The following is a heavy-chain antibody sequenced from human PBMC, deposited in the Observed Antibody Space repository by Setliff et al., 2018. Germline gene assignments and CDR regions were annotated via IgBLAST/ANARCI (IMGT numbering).Heavy chain of an antibody. CDR1: GGTFSSYA. CDR3: ARGKYSSSHRDYYYYYMDV. Sequence: GASVKVSCKASGGTFSSYAISWVRQAPGQGLEWMGGIIPIFGTANYAQKFQGRVTITADESTSTAYMELSSLRSEDTAVYYCARGKYSSSHRDYYYYYMDVWGKGTTVTV. CDR2: IIPIFGTA. V-gene: IGHV1-69*13. D-gene: IGHD6-6*01. J-gene: IGHJ6*03.